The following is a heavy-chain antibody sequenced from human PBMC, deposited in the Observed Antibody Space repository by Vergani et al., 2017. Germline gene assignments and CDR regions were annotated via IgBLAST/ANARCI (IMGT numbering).Heavy chain of an antibody. D-gene: IGHD3-3*01. CDR2: INPNSGGT. V-gene: IGHV1-2*02. J-gene: IGHJ6*02. CDR3: ARDPTSVLRPPSLRNYGMDV. CDR1: GYTFTGYY. Sequence: QVQLVQSGAEVEKPGASVKVSCKASGYTFTGYYMHWVRQATGQGLEWMGWINPNSGGTNYAQKFQGRVTMTRDTSISTAYMELSRLRSDDTAVYYCARDPTSVLRPPSLRNYGMDVWGQGTTVTVSS.